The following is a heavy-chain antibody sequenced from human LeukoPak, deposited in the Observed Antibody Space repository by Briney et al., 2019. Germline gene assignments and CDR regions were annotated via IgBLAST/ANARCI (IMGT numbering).Heavy chain of an antibody. CDR2: MNPNSGNT. Sequence: ASVKVSCKASGYTFTSYDINWVRQATGQGLEWMGWMNPNSGNTGYAQKFQGRVTMTRNTSISTAYMELSSLRSEDAAVYYCARGPVAPRLWFGERGYYFDYWGQGTLVTVSS. J-gene: IGHJ4*02. CDR1: GYTFTSYD. CDR3: ARGPVAPRLWFGERGYYFDY. D-gene: IGHD3-10*01. V-gene: IGHV1-8*01.